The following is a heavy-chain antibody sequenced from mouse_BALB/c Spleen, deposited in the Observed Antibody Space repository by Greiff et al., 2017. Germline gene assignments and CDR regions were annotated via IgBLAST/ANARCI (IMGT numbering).Heavy chain of an antibody. CDR2: INSNGGST. J-gene: IGHJ2*01. Sequence: EVKLVESGGGLVQPGGSLKLSCAASGFTFSSYGMSWVRQTPDKRLELVATINSNGGSTYYPDSVKGRFTISSDNAKNTLYLQMSSLKSEDTAMYYCATGTYFDYWGQGTTRTVSS. CDR1: GFTFSSYG. V-gene: IGHV5-6-3*01. CDR3: ATGTYFDY. D-gene: IGHD4-1*01.